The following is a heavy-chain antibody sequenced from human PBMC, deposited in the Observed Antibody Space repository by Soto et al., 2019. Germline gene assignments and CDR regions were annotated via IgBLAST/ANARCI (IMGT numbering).Heavy chain of an antibody. CDR2: ISADGDTK. V-gene: IGHV3-30*03. CDR1: GFTFSSYG. Sequence: PGGSLSLACAASGFTFSSYGMHWVRQAPCKGLEWLAFISADGDTKYYADSVKGRFTISRDNSKNTLYLQMSSLRAEDTAVYYCVTSITMVRGVRAFDIWGQGTMVTVSS. D-gene: IGHD3-10*01. J-gene: IGHJ3*02. CDR3: VTSITMVRGVRAFDI.